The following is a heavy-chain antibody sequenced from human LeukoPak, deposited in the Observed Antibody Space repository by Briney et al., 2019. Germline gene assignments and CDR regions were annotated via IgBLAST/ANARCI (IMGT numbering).Heavy chain of an antibody. J-gene: IGHJ4*02. Sequence: PGGSLRLSCAASGFTFYSYWMSWVRQAPGKGLEWVANIKHDGSERYYGESVKGRFSISRDNAKNSLYLQMNSLRVEDTAVYYCAKEGFDSWGQGTLVTVSS. CDR3: AKEGFDS. V-gene: IGHV3-7*03. CDR2: IKHDGSER. CDR1: GFTFYSYW.